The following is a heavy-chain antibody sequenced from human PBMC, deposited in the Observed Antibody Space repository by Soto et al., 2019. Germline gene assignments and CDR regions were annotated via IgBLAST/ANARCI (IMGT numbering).Heavy chain of an antibody. V-gene: IGHV4-61*01. D-gene: IGHD1-1*01. CDR1: GGSVNIGTYY. CDR2: IQYSAST. Sequence: QVQLQESGPGLVKPSETLSLTCTVPGGSVNIGTYYWSWIRQPPGKGREWIGFIQYSASTNHNPSLKSRGTMAVDTSKAQCSQKLTPGHAADTAVYYGTRGGGAYKNGHGGQGNLGTFS. J-gene: IGHJ4*02. CDR3: TRGGGAYKNGH.